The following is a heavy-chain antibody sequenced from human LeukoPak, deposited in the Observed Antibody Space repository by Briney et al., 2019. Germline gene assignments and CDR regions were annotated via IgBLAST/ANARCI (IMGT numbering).Heavy chain of an antibody. CDR3: ARDHNIAVAGVFDY. V-gene: IGHV1-18*04. D-gene: IGHD6-19*01. CDR1: GYTFTGYY. J-gene: IGHJ4*02. CDR2: ISAYNGNT. Sequence: ASVKVSCKASGYTFTGYYMHWVRQAPGQGLEWMGWISAYNGNTNYAQKLQGRVTMTTDTSTSTAYMELRSLRSDDTAVYYCARDHNIAVAGVFDYWGQGTLVTVSS.